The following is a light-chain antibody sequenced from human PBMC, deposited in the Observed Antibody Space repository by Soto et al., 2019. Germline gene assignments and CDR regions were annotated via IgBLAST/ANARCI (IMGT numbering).Light chain of an antibody. CDR1: QNVSSN. J-gene: IGKJ1*01. V-gene: IGKV3-15*01. Sequence: EIVMTQSPATLSVSPGERATLSCRASQNVSSNLAWYQQKPGQAPRLLIYGASTRATGIPARFSGSRSGTEFTLTISSLQSEDFAVYYCQHYDNWARTFGQGTKVEIK. CDR2: GAS. CDR3: QHYDNWART.